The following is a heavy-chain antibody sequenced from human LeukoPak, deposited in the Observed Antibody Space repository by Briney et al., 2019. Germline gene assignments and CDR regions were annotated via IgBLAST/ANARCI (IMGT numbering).Heavy chain of an antibody. D-gene: IGHD6-19*01. Sequence: SETLSLTCIVSGASVSSYFWSWIRQPPGKGLEYIGNIYYGGSTNYNPSLKSRVTISLDTSKNQFSLKLSSVTAADTAVYYCATTQQWLAFDYWGQGILVTVSS. CDR2: IYYGGST. CDR1: GASVSSYF. V-gene: IGHV4-59*02. CDR3: ATTQQWLAFDY. J-gene: IGHJ4*02.